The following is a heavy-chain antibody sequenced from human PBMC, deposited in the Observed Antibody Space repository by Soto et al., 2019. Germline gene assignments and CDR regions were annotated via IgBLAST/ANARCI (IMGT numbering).Heavy chain of an antibody. CDR2: ISGDGLST. J-gene: IGHJ3*02. CDR1: GSTFTDFT. CDR3: ARLPDAFDI. D-gene: IGHD2-15*01. Sequence: GGSLRLSCAGSGSTFTDFTMTWVRQAPGKGLEWVSAISGDGLSTYYAGSVKGRFTISRDNSKTTLYLQMNSLRAEDTAVYYCARLPDAFDIWGRGTRVTVSS. V-gene: IGHV3-23*01.